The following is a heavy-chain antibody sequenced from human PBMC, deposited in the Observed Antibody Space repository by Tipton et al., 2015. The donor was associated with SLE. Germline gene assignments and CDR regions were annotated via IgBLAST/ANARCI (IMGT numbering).Heavy chain of an antibody. CDR3: AREAGWLHYYYYYMDV. CDR2: IYYSGST. D-gene: IGHD6-19*01. V-gene: IGHV4-59*01. J-gene: IGHJ6*03. CDR1: GGSISSYY. Sequence: TLSLTCTVSGGSISSYYWSWIRQPPGKGLEWIGYIYYSGSTNYNPSLKSRVTISVDTSKNQFSLKLNSVTAADTAVYYCAREAGWLHYYYYYMDVWGKGTTVTVSS.